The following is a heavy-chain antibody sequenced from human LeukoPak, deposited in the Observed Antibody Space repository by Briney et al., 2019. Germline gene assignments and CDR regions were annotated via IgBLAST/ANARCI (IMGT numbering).Heavy chain of an antibody. CDR1: GFTFSSYS. CDR3: ARFRWF. CDR2: ISSSSSTI. J-gene: IGHJ4*02. V-gene: IGHV3-48*01. D-gene: IGHD3-10*01. Sequence: GGSLRLSCAASGFTFSSYSMNWVRQAPGKGLEWVSYISSSSSTIYYADSVKGRFTISRDNAKNSLYLQMNSRRAEDTAVYYCARFRWFWGQGTLVTVSS.